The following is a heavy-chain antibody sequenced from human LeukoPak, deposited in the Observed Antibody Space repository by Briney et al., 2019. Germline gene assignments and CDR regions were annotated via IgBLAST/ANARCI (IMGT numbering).Heavy chain of an antibody. J-gene: IGHJ3*02. CDR3: ASGDYDFDI. Sequence: KASATLSLTCAVSGGSISSGGYSWSWIRQPPGKGLEWIGYIYHSGSTNYNPSLKSRVTISVDKSKNQFSLKLSSVTAADTAVYYCASGDYDFDIWGQGTMVTVSS. CDR2: IYHSGST. V-gene: IGHV4-30-2*01. CDR1: GGSISSGGYS. D-gene: IGHD4-17*01.